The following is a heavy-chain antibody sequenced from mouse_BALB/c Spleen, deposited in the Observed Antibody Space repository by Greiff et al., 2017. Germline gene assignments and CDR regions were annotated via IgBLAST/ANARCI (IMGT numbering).Heavy chain of an antibody. CDR2: IDPANGNT. V-gene: IGHV14-3*02. D-gene: IGHD3-1*01. CDR1: GFNIKDTY. Sequence: VQLQQSGAELVKPGASVKLSCTASGFNIKDTYMHWVKQRPEQGLEWIGRIDPANGNTKYDPKFQGKATITADTSSNTAYLQLSSLTSEDTAVYYCARWGSGYLYYAMGYWGQGTSVTVSS. CDR3: ARWGSGYLYYAMGY. J-gene: IGHJ4*01.